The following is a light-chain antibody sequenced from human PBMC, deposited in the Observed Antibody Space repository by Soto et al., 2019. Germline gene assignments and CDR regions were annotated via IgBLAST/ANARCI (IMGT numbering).Light chain of an antibody. CDR3: QQRQYWPPIT. V-gene: IGKV3-11*01. CDR2: DTS. CDR1: QSVSSY. Sequence: DIVLTQSPATLSLSPGERSAVSCRASQSVSSYLAWYQQKPGQAPRLLIYDTSNRATGVPARFSGSGSGTDFTLTISSLEPEDCAIYYCQQRQYWPPITFGQGTRLEIK. J-gene: IGKJ5*01.